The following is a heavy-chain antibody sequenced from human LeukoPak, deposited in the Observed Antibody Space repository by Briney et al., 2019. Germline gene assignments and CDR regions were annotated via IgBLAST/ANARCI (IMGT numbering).Heavy chain of an antibody. CDR1: GYTFTGYY. D-gene: IGHD3-16*01. CDR2: INPNSGGT. CDR3: ARGVVITSAFDI. V-gene: IGHV1-2*02. Sequence: ASVKVSCKASGYTFTGYYMHWVRQAPGQGLEWMGWINPNSGGTNYAQKFQGRVTMTRDTSISTAYMELSRLRSDDTAVYYCARGVVITSAFDIWGQRTMDTVSS. J-gene: IGHJ3*02.